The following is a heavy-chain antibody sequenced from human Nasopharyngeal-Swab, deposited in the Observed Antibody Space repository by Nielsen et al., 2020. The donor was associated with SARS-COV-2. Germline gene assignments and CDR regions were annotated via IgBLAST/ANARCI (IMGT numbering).Heavy chain of an antibody. CDR2: IIPIFGTA. J-gene: IGHJ5*02. V-gene: IGHV1-69*01. CDR3: ALITMVRGVTAGQLDP. Sequence: WVRQPPGQGLEWMGGIIPIFGTANYAQKFQGRVTITADESTSTAYMELSSLRSEDTAVYYCALITMVRGVTAGQLDPWGQGTLVTVSS. D-gene: IGHD3-10*01.